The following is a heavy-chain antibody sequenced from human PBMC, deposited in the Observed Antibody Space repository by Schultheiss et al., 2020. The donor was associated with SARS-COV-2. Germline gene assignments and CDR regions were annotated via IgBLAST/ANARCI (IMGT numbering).Heavy chain of an antibody. CDR2: TYYRSKWYN. Sequence: SQTLSLTCAISGDSVSSNSATWNWIRQSPSRGLEWLGRTYYRSKWYNDYPPSMESRITVNPDTSKNQLSLQLDSVTPEDTAVYYCARERETGDGAFDIWGQGTMVTVSS. CDR3: ARERETGDGAFDI. V-gene: IGHV6-1*01. D-gene: IGHD7-27*01. J-gene: IGHJ3*02. CDR1: GDSVSSNSAT.